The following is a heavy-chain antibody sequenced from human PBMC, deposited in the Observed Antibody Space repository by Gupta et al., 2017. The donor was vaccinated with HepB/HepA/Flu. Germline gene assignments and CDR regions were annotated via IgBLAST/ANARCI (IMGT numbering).Heavy chain of an antibody. Sequence: VQLVQSGAEVKKPGASVNVSCKASGYIFSNYAINWVRQATGQGLEWIAWMNPRSSNKGYAQKFRGRITMTRDTSINTAYMELNSLTSDDTAVYYCARGVPLESWGQGNLVTVSS. CDR2: MNPRSSNK. J-gene: IGHJ4*02. CDR1: GYIFSNYA. V-gene: IGHV1-8*02. CDR3: ARGVPLES.